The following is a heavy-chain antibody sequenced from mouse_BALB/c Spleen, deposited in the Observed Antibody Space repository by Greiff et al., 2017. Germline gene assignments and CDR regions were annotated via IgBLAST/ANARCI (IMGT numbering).Heavy chain of an antibody. CDR2: IRLKSDNYAT. J-gene: IGHJ2*01. V-gene: IGHV6-6*02. D-gene: IGHD1-2*01. CDR1: GFTFSSYW. Sequence: EVMLVESGGGLVQPGGSMKLSCVASGFTFSSYWMSWVRQSPEKGLEWVAEIRLKSDNYATHYAESVKGKFTISRDDSKSRLYLQMNSLRAEDTGIYYCTYGYYFDYWGQGTTLTVSS. CDR3: TYGYYFDY.